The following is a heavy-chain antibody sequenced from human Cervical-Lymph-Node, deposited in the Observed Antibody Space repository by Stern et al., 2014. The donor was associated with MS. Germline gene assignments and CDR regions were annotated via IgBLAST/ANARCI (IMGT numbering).Heavy chain of an antibody. CDR1: GYLFTGYY. D-gene: IGHD4-17*01. CDR2: INRTSGGT. CDR3: ATIDYGDYKDY. J-gene: IGHJ4*02. Sequence: QLVQSGAEVKKPGASVKVSCQSSGYLFTGYYYLHWVRPAPGQRLEWVGLINRTSGGTNDAQEVHGRVTMTRDTSINTIYMELTRLSSDDTAVYFCATIDYGDYKDYWGQGTLVTVSS. V-gene: IGHV1-2*06.